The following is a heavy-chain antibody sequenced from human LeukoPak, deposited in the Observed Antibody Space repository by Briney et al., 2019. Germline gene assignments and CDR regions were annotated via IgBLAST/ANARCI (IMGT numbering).Heavy chain of an antibody. CDR3: GRHQTMYYGMDV. V-gene: IGHV4-39*01. Sequence: SETLSLTCTVSGGAISSSSYYWGWIHQPPGKGLEWIGSIFYSGSTYYNPSLKSRVTISVDTSKNQFSLKLSSVTAADTAVYYCGRHQTMYYGMDVWGQGTTVTVSS. J-gene: IGHJ6*02. CDR2: IFYSGST. CDR1: GGAISSSSYY. D-gene: IGHD4/OR15-4a*01.